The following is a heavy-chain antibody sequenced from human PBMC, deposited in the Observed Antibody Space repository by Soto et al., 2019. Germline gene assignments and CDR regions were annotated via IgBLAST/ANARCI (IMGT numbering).Heavy chain of an antibody. J-gene: IGHJ3*02. Sequence: GGSLRLSCSASGFTFSSYAMHWVRQAPGKGLEYVSAISSNGGSTYYADSVKGRFTISRDNSKNTLYLQMSSLRAEDTAVYYCVKGQRIRTGERTEDAFDIWGQGTMVTVSS. D-gene: IGHD7-27*01. CDR2: ISSNGGST. CDR3: VKGQRIRTGERTEDAFDI. V-gene: IGHV3-64D*09. CDR1: GFTFSSYA.